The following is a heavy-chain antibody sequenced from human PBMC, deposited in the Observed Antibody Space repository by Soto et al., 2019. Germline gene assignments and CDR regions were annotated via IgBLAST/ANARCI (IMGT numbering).Heavy chain of an antibody. CDR1: GFSFGVSGVG. D-gene: IGHD2-21*01. CDR3: ARAYTYGFDH. Sequence: QITLKESGHTLVKPTQTLTLTCTFSGFSFGVSGVGVGWIRQPPGRALEWLGLVFWNDDKRYSPSLESRLTLTKDTSNNQVVLTVTNVDPGDTDTYYCARAYTYGFDHWGQGTLVTVSS. V-gene: IGHV2-5*01. J-gene: IGHJ4*02. CDR2: VFWNDDK.